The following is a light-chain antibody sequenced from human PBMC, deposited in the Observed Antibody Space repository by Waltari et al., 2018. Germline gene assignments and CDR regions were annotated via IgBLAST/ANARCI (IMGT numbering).Light chain of an antibody. CDR2: VNSDGSH. Sequence: QLVLTQSPSASVSLGASVKLTCTLDSGHSSNIIAWLQQRPEKGPRYLMKVNSDGSHTKGDEVPNRFSGSSSGAERYLTISNVQSEDEADYYCQTGGHGTWVFGGGTTLTVL. CDR3: QTGGHGTWV. CDR1: SGHSSNI. V-gene: IGLV4-69*01. J-gene: IGLJ3*02.